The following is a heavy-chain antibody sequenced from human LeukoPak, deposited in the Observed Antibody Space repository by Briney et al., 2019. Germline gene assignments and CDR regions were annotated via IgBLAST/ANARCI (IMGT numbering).Heavy chain of an antibody. V-gene: IGHV1-69*05. CDR2: A. J-gene: IGHJ6*03. Sequence: ANYAQKFQGRVTITTDESTDTAYMELRSLRSEDTAVYYCARGGDGFWLSNHYYYMDVWGKGTTVTVSS. D-gene: IGHD3-9*01. CDR3: ARGGDGFWLSNHYYYMDV.